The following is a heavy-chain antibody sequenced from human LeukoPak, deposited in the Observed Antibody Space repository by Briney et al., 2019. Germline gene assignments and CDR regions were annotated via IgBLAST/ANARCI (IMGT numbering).Heavy chain of an antibody. D-gene: IGHD4-11*01. V-gene: IGHV3-66*01. CDR2: IYSGGST. J-gene: IGHJ2*01. CDR3: ARGSPTVTDWYFDL. Sequence: GGSLRLSCAASGFTVSSNYMSWVRQAPGKGLEWVSVIYSGGSTYYADSVKGRFTISRDNAKNSLYLQMNSLRAEDTAVYYCARGSPTVTDWYFDLWGRGTLVTVSS. CDR1: GFTVSSNY.